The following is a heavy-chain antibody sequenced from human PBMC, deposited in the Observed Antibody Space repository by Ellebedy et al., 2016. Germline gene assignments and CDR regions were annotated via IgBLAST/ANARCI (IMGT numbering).Heavy chain of an antibody. D-gene: IGHD6-19*01. CDR3: ARGGSLDSSGYFDY. V-gene: IGHV1-18*01. J-gene: IGHJ4*02. Sequence: ASVKVSCXASGYTFTSYGISWVRQAPGQGLEWMGWISAYNGNTNYAQKLQGRVTMTTDTSTSTAYMELRSLRSEDTAVYYCARGGSLDSSGYFDYWGQGTLVTVSS. CDR2: ISAYNGNT. CDR1: GYTFTSYG.